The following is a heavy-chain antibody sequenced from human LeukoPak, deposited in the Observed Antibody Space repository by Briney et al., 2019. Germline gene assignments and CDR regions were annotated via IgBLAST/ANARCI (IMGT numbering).Heavy chain of an antibody. CDR3: AKDQRYSSSFYFDY. CDR1: GFTFSSYA. V-gene: IGHV3-30-3*01. CDR2: ISYDGSNK. D-gene: IGHD6-6*01. J-gene: IGHJ4*02. Sequence: GGSLRLSCAASGFTFSSYAMHWVRQAPGKGLEWVAVISYDGSNKYYADSVKGRFTISRDNSKNTLYLQMNNLRAEGTAVYYCAKDQRYSSSFYFDYWGQGTLVTVSS.